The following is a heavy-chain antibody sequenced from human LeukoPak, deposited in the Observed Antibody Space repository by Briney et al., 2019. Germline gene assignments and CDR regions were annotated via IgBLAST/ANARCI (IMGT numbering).Heavy chain of an antibody. CDR2: IYYSGST. D-gene: IGHD2-2*02. Sequence: SETLSLTCTVSGGSISSYYWSWIRQPPGKGLEWIGYIYYSGSTNYNPSLKSRVTLSVDTSKNQFSLKLSSVTAADTAVYYCARDRGIVVVPAAIYGASYYYYGMDVWGKGATVTVSS. J-gene: IGHJ6*04. V-gene: IGHV4-59*01. CDR1: GGSISSYY. CDR3: ARDRGIVVVPAAIYGASYYYYGMDV.